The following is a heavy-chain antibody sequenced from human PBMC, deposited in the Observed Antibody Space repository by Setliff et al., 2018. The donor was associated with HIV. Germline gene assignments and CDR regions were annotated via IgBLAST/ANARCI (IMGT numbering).Heavy chain of an antibody. CDR1: SYTFTRYG. Sequence: ASVKVSCKASSYTFTRYGISWVRQAPGQGLEWMGWISGYNGNTKYAKSFQGRVAMTTETSTSTAYMEMRRLRSDDTAVYYCARVPFRSAWFSGGHDAFDIWGQGTMVT. D-gene: IGHD6-19*01. J-gene: IGHJ3*02. V-gene: IGHV1-18*01. CDR2: ISGYNGNT. CDR3: ARVPFRSAWFSGGHDAFDI.